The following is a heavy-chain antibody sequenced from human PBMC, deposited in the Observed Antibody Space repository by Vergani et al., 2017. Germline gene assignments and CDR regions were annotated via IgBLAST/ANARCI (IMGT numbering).Heavy chain of an antibody. J-gene: IGHJ6*02. Sequence: QVQLQQWGAGLLKPSETLSLTCTVSGGSISSGGYYWSWIRQHPGKGLEWIGYIYYSGSTYYNPSLKSRVTITVDTSKNQLSLKLSSVTAADTAVYYCARDRDDSSGYYYGWDRYYYHAMDVWGQGTTVTVSS. CDR2: IYYSGST. D-gene: IGHD3-22*01. V-gene: IGHV4-31*03. CDR3: ARDRDDSSGYYYGWDRYYYHAMDV. CDR1: GGSISSGGYY.